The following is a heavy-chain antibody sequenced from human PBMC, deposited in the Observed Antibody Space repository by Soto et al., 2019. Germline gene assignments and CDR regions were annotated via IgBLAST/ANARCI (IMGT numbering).Heavy chain of an antibody. CDR3: AKDPYSSGWYYFDY. Sequence: PGGSLRLSCAASGFTFSSYAMSWVRQAPGKGLEWVSAISGSGGSTYYADSVKGRFTISRDNSKNTLYLQMNSLGAEDTAVYYCAKDPYSSGWYYFDYWGQGTLVTVSS. CDR1: GFTFSSYA. D-gene: IGHD6-19*01. V-gene: IGHV3-23*01. CDR2: ISGSGGST. J-gene: IGHJ4*02.